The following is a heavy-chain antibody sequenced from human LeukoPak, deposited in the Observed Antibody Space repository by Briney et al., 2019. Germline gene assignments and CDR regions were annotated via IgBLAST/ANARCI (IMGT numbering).Heavy chain of an antibody. Sequence: SETLSLTCAVYGGSFSGYYWSWIRQPPGKGLEWIGEINHSGSTNYNPSLKSRVTISVDTSKNQFSLKLSSVTAADTAVYYCATLIGGKVDYWGQGTLVTVSS. CDR2: INHSGST. CDR1: GGSFSGYY. V-gene: IGHV4-34*01. CDR3: ATLIGGKVDY. J-gene: IGHJ4*02. D-gene: IGHD4-23*01.